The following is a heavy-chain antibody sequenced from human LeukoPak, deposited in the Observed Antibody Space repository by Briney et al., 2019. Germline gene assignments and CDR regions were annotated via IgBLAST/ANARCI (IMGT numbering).Heavy chain of an antibody. V-gene: IGHV3-11*01. CDR1: GFTFSDYY. CDR3: ARGVTFGGVIVMRIDY. J-gene: IGHJ4*02. Sequence: GGSLRLSCAASGFTFSDYYMSWIRQAPGKGLEWVSYISSSGSTIYYADSVKGRFTISRDNAKNSLYLQMNSLRAEDTAVYYCARGVTFGGVIVMRIDYWGQGTLVTVSS. D-gene: IGHD3-16*02. CDR2: ISSSGSTI.